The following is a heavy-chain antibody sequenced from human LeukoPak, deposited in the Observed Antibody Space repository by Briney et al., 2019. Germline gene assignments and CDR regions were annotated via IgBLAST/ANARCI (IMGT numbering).Heavy chain of an antibody. V-gene: IGHV3-23*01. CDR1: GFTFRGYA. CDR2: ISGSGGDT. Sequence: GGSLRLSCAASGFTFRGYAIYWVRQAPGKGLEWVSGISGSGGDTYFADSVKDRFTISRDNSKNTVFLQMDRLRAEDTAVYYCAKTTAGYSSGRYPGWPVDYWGQGTLVTVSS. D-gene: IGHD6-19*01. CDR3: AKTTAGYSSGRYPGWPVDY. J-gene: IGHJ4*02.